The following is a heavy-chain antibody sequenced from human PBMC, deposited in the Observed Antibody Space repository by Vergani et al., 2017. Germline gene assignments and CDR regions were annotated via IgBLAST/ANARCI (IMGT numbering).Heavy chain of an antibody. Sequence: EVQLVESGGGLVQPGGSLRLSCAASGFTFSSYWMSWVRQAPGKGLEWVANIKQDGSEKYYVDSVKGRFTISRDNAKNSLYLQMNSLRAEDTAVYYCAKGPIAVAGTPRYFDYWGQGTLVTVSS. D-gene: IGHD6-19*01. CDR3: AKGPIAVAGTPRYFDY. J-gene: IGHJ4*02. CDR2: IKQDGSEK. CDR1: GFTFSSYW. V-gene: IGHV3-7*03.